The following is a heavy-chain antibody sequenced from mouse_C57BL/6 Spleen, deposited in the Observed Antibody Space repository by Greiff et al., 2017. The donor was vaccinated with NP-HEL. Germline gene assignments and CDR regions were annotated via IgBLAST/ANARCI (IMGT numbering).Heavy chain of an antibody. Sequence: VKLMESGAELVKPGASVKISCKASGYAFSSYWMNWVKQRPGKGLEWIGQIYPGDGDTNYNGKFKGKATLTADKSSSTAYMQLSSLTSEDSAVYFCARPVLYYYAMDYWGQGTSVTVSS. CDR1: GYAFSSYW. CDR2: IYPGDGDT. J-gene: IGHJ4*01. CDR3: ARPVLYYYAMDY. V-gene: IGHV1-80*01. D-gene: IGHD1-1*01.